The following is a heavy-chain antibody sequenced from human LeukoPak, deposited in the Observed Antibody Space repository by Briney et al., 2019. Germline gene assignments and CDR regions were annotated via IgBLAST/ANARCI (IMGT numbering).Heavy chain of an antibody. J-gene: IGHJ5*02. CDR2: INPHSGGT. Sequence: ASVKVSCKTSGYTFTDYYIHWVRQAPGQSLEWMGWINPHSGGTNPARKFQGRVTMTRDTSITTAYMELYSLRSDDTAIYYCARDSSGNTVSTTSHHWGQGTLVTVSS. V-gene: IGHV1-2*02. CDR1: GYTFTDYY. CDR3: ARDSSGNTVSTTSHH. D-gene: IGHD5/OR15-5a*01.